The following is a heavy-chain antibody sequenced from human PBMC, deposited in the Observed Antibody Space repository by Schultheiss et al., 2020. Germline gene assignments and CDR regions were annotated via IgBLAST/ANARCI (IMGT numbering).Heavy chain of an antibody. CDR2: IYTSGST. CDR1: GGSISSYY. V-gene: IGHV4-4*07. J-gene: IGHJ6*04. CDR3: AREKGAYDFWSGSSYYYGMDV. Sequence: SETLSLTCTVSGGSISSYYWSWIRQPAGKGLEWIGRIYTSGSTNYNPSLKSRVTMSVDTSKNQFSLKLSSVTAADTAVYYCAREKGAYDFWSGSSYYYGMDVWGKGTTV. D-gene: IGHD3-3*01.